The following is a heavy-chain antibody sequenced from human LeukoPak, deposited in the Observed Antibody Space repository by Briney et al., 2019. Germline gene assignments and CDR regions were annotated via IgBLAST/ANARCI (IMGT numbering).Heavy chain of an antibody. D-gene: IGHD2-21*02. V-gene: IGHV1-2*02. J-gene: IGHJ5*01. CDR2: INPNIGDA. CDR1: GYTFTGYF. CDR3: ARMDLDGGDSIGFDS. Sequence: GASVKVSCKASGYTFTGYFMHWVRQAPGQGLEWMGWINPNIGDAYYAQKFQGRVTMTRDRSINTVYMELSRLTSGDTAVYYCARMDLDGGDSIGFDSWGQGTLVTVSS.